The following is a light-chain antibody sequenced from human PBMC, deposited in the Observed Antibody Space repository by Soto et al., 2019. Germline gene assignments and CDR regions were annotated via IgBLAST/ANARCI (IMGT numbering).Light chain of an antibody. CDR3: QQYYDWPLT. V-gene: IGKV3-15*01. CDR1: QSIGRS. CDR2: GAS. Sequence: EIVMTQSPVTMSVSPGEEATLSCRASQSIGRSLDWYQETSGQAPRLLIYGASARATGIPARFIGTGSGTDFTLIISSPQSEDFAVYYCQQYYDWPLTFGGGTKV. J-gene: IGKJ4*01.